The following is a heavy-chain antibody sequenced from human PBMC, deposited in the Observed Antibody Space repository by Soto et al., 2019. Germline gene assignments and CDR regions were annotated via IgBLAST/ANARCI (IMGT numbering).Heavy chain of an antibody. J-gene: IGHJ6*02. V-gene: IGHV1-18*01. D-gene: IGHD3-3*01. CDR2: ITAHNGNT. CDR1: GYTFSNYA. Sequence: ASVKVSCKASGYTFSNYAISWVRQAPGQGLEWMGWITAHNGNTKYAQKFQARVTMTTDTSTSTASMELMSLTSDDTAVYYCARDAPYDDFWSGVMELYYYGMDVWGQGTTVTVSS. CDR3: ARDAPYDDFWSGVMELYYYGMDV.